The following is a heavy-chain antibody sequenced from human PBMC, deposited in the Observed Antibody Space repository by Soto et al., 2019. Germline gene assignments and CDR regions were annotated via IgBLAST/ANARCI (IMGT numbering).Heavy chain of an antibody. Sequence: ASVKVSCKASGYTFSSYAITWVRQAPGQGLEWMGWISAYNDHTNYAQKLQGRVTMTTDTSTRTAYMQLRSLKSDDTAVYYCARGGYYDNVWGKLSHYGLDVWGQGTSVTVSS. CDR3: ARGGYYDNVWGKLSHYGLDV. J-gene: IGHJ6*02. CDR1: GYTFSSYA. V-gene: IGHV1-18*01. CDR2: ISAYNDHT. D-gene: IGHD3-16*01.